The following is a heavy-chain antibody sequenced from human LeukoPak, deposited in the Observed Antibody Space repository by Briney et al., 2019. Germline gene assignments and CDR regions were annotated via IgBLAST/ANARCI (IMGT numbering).Heavy chain of an antibody. J-gene: IGHJ5*02. CDR1: GYTFTSYY. CDR2: INPSGGST. CDR3: ARGILRTTDWFDP. Sequence: ASVKVSCKASGYTFTSYYMHWVRQAPGQGLEWMGIINPSGGSTSYAQKFQGRVTITRDTSASTAYMELSSLRSEDTAVYYCARGILRTTDWFDPWGQGTLVTVSS. D-gene: IGHD1-26*01. V-gene: IGHV1-46*01.